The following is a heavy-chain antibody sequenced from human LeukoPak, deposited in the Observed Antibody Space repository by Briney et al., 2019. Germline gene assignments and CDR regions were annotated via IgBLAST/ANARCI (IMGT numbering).Heavy chain of an antibody. Sequence: SETLSLTCAVSGGSISSGGYSWSWIRQPPGKGLEWIGEINHSGSTNYNPSLKSRVTISVDTSKNQFSLKLSSVTAADTAVYYCARGTPAPEESSSGWYRPHTLDYWGQGTLVTVSS. V-gene: IGHV4-30-2*01. CDR3: ARGTPAPEESSSGWYRPHTLDY. J-gene: IGHJ4*02. D-gene: IGHD6-19*01. CDR1: GGSISSGGYS. CDR2: INHSGST.